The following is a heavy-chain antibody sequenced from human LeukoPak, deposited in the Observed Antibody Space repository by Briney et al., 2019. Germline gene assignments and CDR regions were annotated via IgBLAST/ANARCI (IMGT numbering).Heavy chain of an antibody. Sequence: SQTLSLTCAISGDSVSSTYVGWTWIRQSPSSGLEWLGRTYYRSQFYNDYADSVKGRITITPDTSKNQFSLQLSSLTPDDTAVYYCARGTAFDIWGQGTMVTVSS. D-gene: IGHD1-14*01. CDR1: GDSVSSTYVG. CDR3: ARGTAFDI. CDR2: TYYRSQFYN. V-gene: IGHV6-1*01. J-gene: IGHJ3*02.